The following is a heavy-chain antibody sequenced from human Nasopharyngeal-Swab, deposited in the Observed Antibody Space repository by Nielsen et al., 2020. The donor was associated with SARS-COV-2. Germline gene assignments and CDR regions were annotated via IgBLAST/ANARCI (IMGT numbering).Heavy chain of an antibody. V-gene: IGHV1-3*01. CDR3: ARARFGVYYDSSGSRDAFDI. J-gene: IGHJ3*02. Sequence: ASVKVSCKASGYTFTSYAMHWVRQAPAQRLEWTGWINAGNGNTKYSQKFQGRVTITRDTSASTAYMELSSLRSEDTAVYYCARARFGVYYDSSGSRDAFDIWGQGTMVTVSS. CDR1: GYTFTSYA. D-gene: IGHD3-22*01. CDR2: INAGNGNT.